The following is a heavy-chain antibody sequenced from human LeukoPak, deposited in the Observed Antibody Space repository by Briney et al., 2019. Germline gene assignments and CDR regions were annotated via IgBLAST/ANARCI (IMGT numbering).Heavy chain of an antibody. CDR1: GFTFSSSA. Sequence: GGSLRLSCAASGFTFSSSAMSWVRQAPGKGLEWVSGISASGGSTYYADSVRGRFTISRDNSKNTLYLQMNSLRAEDTAVYYCAKGAGIAVAFGNWFDPWGQGTLVTVSS. V-gene: IGHV3-23*01. CDR3: AKGAGIAVAFGNWFDP. CDR2: ISASGGST. J-gene: IGHJ5*02. D-gene: IGHD6-19*01.